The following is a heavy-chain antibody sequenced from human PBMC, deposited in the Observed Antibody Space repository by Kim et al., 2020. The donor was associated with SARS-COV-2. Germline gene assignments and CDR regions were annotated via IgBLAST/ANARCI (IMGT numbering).Heavy chain of an antibody. CDR1: GDSVSSNSAT. CDR2: TYYRTKWYN. CDR3: TKGSSVIYAFKFDY. Sequence: SQTLSLTCAISGDSVSSNSATWNWVRQSPSRGLEWLGRTYYRTKWYNGSAVSVKSRISINPDTSKNQFSLQLNSVTPDDTAVYFCTKGSSVIYAFKFDYWGQGTLVTVSS. D-gene: IGHD3-16*02. J-gene: IGHJ4*02. V-gene: IGHV6-1*01.